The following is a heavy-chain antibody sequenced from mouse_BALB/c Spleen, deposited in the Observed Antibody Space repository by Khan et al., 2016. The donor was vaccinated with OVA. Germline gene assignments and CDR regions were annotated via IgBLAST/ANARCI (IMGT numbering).Heavy chain of an antibody. Sequence: VQLKESGPELVKPGASVKISCKTSGYTFPEYTVHWVKQSLGKSLDWIGVINPKNGGTAYNQKFKGKATLAVDKSSSTAYMEFRNLTSEDSAVYYCARDAERYWGQGTSVTVAS. V-gene: IGHV1-18*01. CDR1: GYTFPEYT. J-gene: IGHJ4*01. CDR3: ARDAERY. CDR2: INPKNGGT.